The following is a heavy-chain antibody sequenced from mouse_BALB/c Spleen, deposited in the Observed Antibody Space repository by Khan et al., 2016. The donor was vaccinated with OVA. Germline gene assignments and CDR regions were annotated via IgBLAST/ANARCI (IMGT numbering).Heavy chain of an antibody. D-gene: IGHD1-2*01. CDR1: GYTFTDYN. CDR2: FFPNSGGS. V-gene: IGHV1S29*02. J-gene: IGHJ3*01. CDR3: VRSGYGSFGF. Sequence: VQLQQSGPEVVKPGASVKISCTASGYTFTDYNMDWVKQRHGKSLEWIGYFFPNSGGSGYSQKFKTKATLTVDLSTSPSYLHISSLTSEDSAVYYGVRSGYGSFGFWGQGTLVTVSA.